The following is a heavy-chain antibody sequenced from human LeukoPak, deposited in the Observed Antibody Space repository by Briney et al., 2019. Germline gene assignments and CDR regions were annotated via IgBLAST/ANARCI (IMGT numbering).Heavy chain of an antibody. CDR3: ARTPTSLSNPYYFDH. CDR1: GYSFTSYW. V-gene: IGHV5-51*01. CDR2: IYPGDSDT. J-gene: IGHJ4*02. Sequence: PGGSLKISCKGSGYSFTSYWIGWVRQMPGKGLEWMGIIYPGDSDTRYSPSFEGQVTISADKSISTAYLQWSSLKASDTAMYYCARTPTSLSNPYYFDHWGQGTLVTVSS.